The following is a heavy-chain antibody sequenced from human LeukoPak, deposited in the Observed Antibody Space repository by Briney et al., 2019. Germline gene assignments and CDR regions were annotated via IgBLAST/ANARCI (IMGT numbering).Heavy chain of an antibody. CDR3: ARNRYYYGSGNYGVPNWFDP. CDR2: IYTSGST. J-gene: IGHJ5*02. Sequence: SETLSLTCTVSGGSISSYYWSWIRQPAGKGLEWIGRIYTSGSTNYNPSLKSRVTMSVDTSKNQFSLKLSSVTAADTAVYYCARNRYYYGSGNYGVPNWFDPWGQGTLVTVSS. CDR1: GGSISSYY. V-gene: IGHV4-4*07. D-gene: IGHD3-10*01.